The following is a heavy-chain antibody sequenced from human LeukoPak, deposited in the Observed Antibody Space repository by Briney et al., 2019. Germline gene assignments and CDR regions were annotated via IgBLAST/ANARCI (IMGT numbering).Heavy chain of an antibody. CDR3: ARESGWGPPHAFDF. Sequence: GGSLRLSCAASGFTFSSYPLHWVRQAPGKGLDWVTLISYVGSKIYYADSVKGRFTISRDNSKNTLYLQMNSLRAEDTAVYYCARESGWGPPHAFDFWGQGTMVTVSS. V-gene: IGHV3-30-3*01. J-gene: IGHJ3*01. CDR2: ISYVGSKI. D-gene: IGHD3-3*01. CDR1: GFTFSSYP.